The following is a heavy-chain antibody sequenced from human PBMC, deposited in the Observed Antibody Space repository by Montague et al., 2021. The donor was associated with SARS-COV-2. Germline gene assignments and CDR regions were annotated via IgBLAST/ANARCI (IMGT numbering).Heavy chain of an antibody. CDR3: ATITLGYCTNGVCQPPDY. J-gene: IGHJ4*02. V-gene: IGHV4-39*01. D-gene: IGHD2-8*01. CDR1: GGSISSSSYY. CDR2: IYYSGST. Sequence: SETLSLTCTVSGGSISSSSYYWGWIRQHPGKGLEWIGSIYYSGSTYYNPSLKSRVTISVDTSKNQFSLKLSSVTAADTAVYYCATITLGYCTNGVCQPPDYWGQGTLVTVSS.